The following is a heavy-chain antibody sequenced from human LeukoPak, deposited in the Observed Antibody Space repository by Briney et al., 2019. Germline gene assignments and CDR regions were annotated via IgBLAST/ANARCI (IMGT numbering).Heavy chain of an antibody. Sequence: PGGSLRPSCAVSGFIFRDYATSWVRQTPGKGLEWVANIKQDGSEKYYVDSVKGRFTISRDNAKNSLYLQMNGLRDEDTAVYYCARDRIVVPAAIYFDYWGQGNLVTVSS. CDR3: ARDRIVVPAAIYFDY. D-gene: IGHD2-2*02. CDR1: GFIFRDYA. V-gene: IGHV3-7*01. CDR2: IKQDGSEK. J-gene: IGHJ4*02.